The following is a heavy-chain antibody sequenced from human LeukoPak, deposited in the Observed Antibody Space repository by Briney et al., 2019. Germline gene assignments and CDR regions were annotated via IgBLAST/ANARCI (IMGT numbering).Heavy chain of an antibody. V-gene: IGHV4-4*09. CDR2: IYNTGSA. Sequence: SETLSLTCSVSNGSISSSYWSWVRQPPGKDLECIGYIYNTGSANYNPSLKSRVPISVDTSKNHFSLTLTSVTAADTATYYCARQASYSFSAMDVWGPGTTVTVS. CDR1: NGSISSSY. J-gene: IGHJ6*02. CDR3: ARQASYSFSAMDV.